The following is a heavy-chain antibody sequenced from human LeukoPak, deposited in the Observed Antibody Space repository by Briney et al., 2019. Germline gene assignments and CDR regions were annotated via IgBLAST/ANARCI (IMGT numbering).Heavy chain of an antibody. V-gene: IGHV3-30*02. D-gene: IGHD5-18*01. CDR3: AKGGGYSYGRSPLDY. Sequence: GGSLRLSCAASGFTLSSYGMHWVRQAPGKGLEWVAFIRYDGSNKYYADSVKGRFTISRDNSKNTLYLQMNSLRAEDTAVYYCAKGGGYSYGRSPLDYWGQGTLVTVSS. J-gene: IGHJ4*02. CDR1: GFTLSSYG. CDR2: IRYDGSNK.